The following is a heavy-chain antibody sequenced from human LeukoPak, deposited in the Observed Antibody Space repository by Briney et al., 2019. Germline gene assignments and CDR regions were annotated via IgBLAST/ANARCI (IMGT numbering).Heavy chain of an antibody. J-gene: IGHJ6*03. V-gene: IGHV5-51*01. Sequence: GESLKISFKGSGYSFTIYWIGWVRQMPGKGLEWMGILYPGDSDTRYSPSFQGQVTISADKSISTAYLQWSSLKASDTAMYYCARVSSSWEYYYYYMDVWGKGTTVTVSS. CDR2: LYPGDSDT. CDR3: ARVSSSWEYYYYYMDV. D-gene: IGHD6-13*01. CDR1: GYSFTIYW.